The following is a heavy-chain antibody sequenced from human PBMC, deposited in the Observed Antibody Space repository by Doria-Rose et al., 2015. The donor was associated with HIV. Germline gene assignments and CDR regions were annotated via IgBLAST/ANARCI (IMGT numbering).Heavy chain of an antibody. D-gene: IGHD6-13*01. J-gene: IGHJ4*02. CDR2: IFSDDER. CDR3: ARIKSSRWYHKYYFDF. CDR1: GVSLSSPGMG. V-gene: IGHV2-26*01. Sequence: SGPVLVKPTETLTLTCTVSGVSLSSPGMGVSWIRQPPGRALEWLANIFSDDERSYKPSQKSRLTISRGPSKSQVVLTMTDMDPVDTATYYCARIKSSRWYHKYYFDFWGQGTLVIVSA.